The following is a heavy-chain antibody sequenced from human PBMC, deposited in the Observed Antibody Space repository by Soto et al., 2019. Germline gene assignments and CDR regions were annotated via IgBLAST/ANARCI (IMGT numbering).Heavy chain of an antibody. D-gene: IGHD2-21*01. V-gene: IGHV2-5*02. J-gene: IGHJ3*01. CDR1: GFSLTADGVG. Sequence: QITLKESGPTLVKPTQTLTLPCTFSGFSLTADGVGVGWVRQPPGKALEWLALIYWDDDQRYSASLKTRLTITKDTSKNQVVLTMTNMDPVDTGTYYCAHAYGGTSWPNDAFDVWGQGTVVTVSS. CDR3: AHAYGGTSWPNDAFDV. CDR2: IYWDDDQ.